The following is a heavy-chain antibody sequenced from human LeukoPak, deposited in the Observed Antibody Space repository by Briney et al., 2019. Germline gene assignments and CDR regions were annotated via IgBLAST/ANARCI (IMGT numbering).Heavy chain of an antibody. Sequence: PSETLSLTCTISGGFISSSSYYWGWIRQPPGKGLEWIGDIYYSGSTYYNPALKSRVSMSIDTSKNQLSLELRSVAAADTALYYCARRRYYDSTGYLEWGQGTLVTVTS. D-gene: IGHD3-22*01. CDR3: ARRRYYDSTGYLE. CDR2: IYYSGST. J-gene: IGHJ1*01. V-gene: IGHV4-39*01. CDR1: GGFISSSSYY.